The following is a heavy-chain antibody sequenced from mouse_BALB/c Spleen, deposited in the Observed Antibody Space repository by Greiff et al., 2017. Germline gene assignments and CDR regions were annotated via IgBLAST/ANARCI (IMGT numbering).Heavy chain of an antibody. Sequence: EVQLKESGGGLVQPGGSRKLSCAASGFTFSSFGMHWVRQAPEKGLEWVAYISSGSSTIYYADTVKGRFTISRDNPKNTLFLQMTSLRSEDTAMYYCARRDYFDYWGQGTTLTVSS. CDR2: ISSGSSTI. CDR1: GFTFSSFG. CDR3: ARRDYFDY. J-gene: IGHJ2*01. V-gene: IGHV5-17*02.